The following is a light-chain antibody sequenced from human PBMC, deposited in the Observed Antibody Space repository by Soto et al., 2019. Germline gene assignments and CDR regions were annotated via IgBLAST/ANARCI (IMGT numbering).Light chain of an antibody. CDR2: GAS. J-gene: IGKJ2*01. CDR1: QSVSSSY. CDR3: QQYGSSPYT. Sequence: EIVMTQSPPTLSVSPGERATLSCRASQSVSSSYLAWYQQKPGQAPRLLIYGASSRATGIPDRFSGSGSGTDFTLTISRLEPEDFAVYYCQQYGSSPYTFGQGTKVDIK. V-gene: IGKV3-20*01.